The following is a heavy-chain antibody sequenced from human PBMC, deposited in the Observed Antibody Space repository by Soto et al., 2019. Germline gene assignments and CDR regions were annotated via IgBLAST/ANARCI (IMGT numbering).Heavy chain of an antibody. V-gene: IGHV3-7*04. Sequence: EVQLVESGGGLVQPGGSLRLSCAASGFTFSSYWMSWVRQAPGKGLEWVANIKQDGSEKWYVDSVKGRVTISRDNAKKSLYLQMNSLRVEDTAVYYCARGDYHDSSGPVSDAFDIWGQGTMVTVSS. CDR3: ARGDYHDSSGPVSDAFDI. CDR1: GFTFSSYW. CDR2: IKQDGSEK. J-gene: IGHJ3*02. D-gene: IGHD3-22*01.